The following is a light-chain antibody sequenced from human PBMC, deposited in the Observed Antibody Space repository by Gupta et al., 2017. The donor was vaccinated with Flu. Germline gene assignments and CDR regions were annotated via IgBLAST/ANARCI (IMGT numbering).Light chain of an antibody. CDR2: KAS. CDR1: QSISSW. J-gene: IGKJ1*01. Sequence: DIQMTQSPSTLSASVGDRVTITCRASQSISSWLAWYQQKPRKAPKLLIYKASSLESGVPSRFSGSGSGTEFTLTISSLQPDDFATYYCQQDNSYSQTFGQGTKVEIK. CDR3: QQDNSYSQT. V-gene: IGKV1-5*03.